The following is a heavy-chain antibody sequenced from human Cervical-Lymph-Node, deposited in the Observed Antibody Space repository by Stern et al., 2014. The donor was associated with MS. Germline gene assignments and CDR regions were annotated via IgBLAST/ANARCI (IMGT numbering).Heavy chain of an antibody. V-gene: IGHV3-33*01. J-gene: IGHJ4*02. CDR3: ARERDHNWNAPGAFDY. CDR1: GFSFSNYG. CDR2: IWYDGSNE. D-gene: IGHD1-20*01. Sequence: QVQLVESGGGVVQPGRSLRLSCAASGFSFSNYGMYWVRQAPGKGLEWLAVIWYDGSNEYYAGSVKGRFTISRDNTKNTLYLQMTSLRAEDTAVYYCARERDHNWNAPGAFDYWGQGTLVTVSS.